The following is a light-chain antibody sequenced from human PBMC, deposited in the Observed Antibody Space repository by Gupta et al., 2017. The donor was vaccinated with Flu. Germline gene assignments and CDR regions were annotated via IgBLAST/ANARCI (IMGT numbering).Light chain of an antibody. J-gene: IGKJ1*01. CDR2: GAS. V-gene: IGKV3-20*01. Sequence: EIVLTQSPCTLSLSPGERATLYCRASQSVSSSYLAWYQQKHGQAPRLLIYGASSRATGILDRFSGSGSGTDLPLTISILEPEDFVVYYCHQYGSSPRTFGQGTKVEI. CDR3: HQYGSSPRT. CDR1: QSVSSSY.